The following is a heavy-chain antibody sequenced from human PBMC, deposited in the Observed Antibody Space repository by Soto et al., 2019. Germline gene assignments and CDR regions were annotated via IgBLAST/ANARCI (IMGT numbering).Heavy chain of an antibody. V-gene: IGHV3-7*01. CDR2: IKQDGSEK. CDR3: ARYCSSTSWYYFDY. CDR1: GFTFSSYW. J-gene: IGHJ4*02. D-gene: IGHD2-2*01. Sequence: GSLRLSCAASGFTFSSYWMSWVRQAPGKGLEWVANIKQDGSEKYYVDSVKGRFTISRDNAKNSLYLQMNSLRAEDTAVYYCARYCSSTSWYYFDYWGQGTLVTVSS.